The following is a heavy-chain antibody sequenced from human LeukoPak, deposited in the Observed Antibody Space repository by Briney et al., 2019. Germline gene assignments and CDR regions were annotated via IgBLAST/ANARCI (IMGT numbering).Heavy chain of an antibody. D-gene: IGHD3-9*01. CDR2: ITYSGST. Sequence: SETLSLTCTVSGGSISNYFWSWVRQPPGKGLEWIGFITYSGSTDHNPSLKSRVTISVDRSKNQFSLKLSSVTAADTAVYYCARSDVLTGYPFDYWGQGTLVTVSS. CDR3: ARSDVLTGYPFDY. CDR1: GGSISNYF. J-gene: IGHJ4*02. V-gene: IGHV4-59*12.